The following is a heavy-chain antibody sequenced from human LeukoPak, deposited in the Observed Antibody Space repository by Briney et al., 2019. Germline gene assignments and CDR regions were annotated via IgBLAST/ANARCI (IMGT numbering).Heavy chain of an antibody. CDR3: ARELGYFFDY. Sequence: GGSLRLSCAASGFTFSNYWMNWVRQAPGKGLEWVSYITSDSRTIDYADSVRGRFTISRDNAKNSLYLQMNSLRDEDTAVYYCARELGYFFDYWGQGTLVTVSS. CDR2: ITSDSRTI. J-gene: IGHJ4*02. CDR1: GFTFSNYW. D-gene: IGHD7-27*01. V-gene: IGHV3-48*02.